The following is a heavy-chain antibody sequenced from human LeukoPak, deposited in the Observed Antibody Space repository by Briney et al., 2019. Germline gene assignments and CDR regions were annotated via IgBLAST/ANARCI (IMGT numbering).Heavy chain of an antibody. CDR2: ISGSGGST. CDR3: ARARGTTGTTRIAFDI. Sequence: PGGSLRLSCAASGFTFSSYAMNWVRQAPGKGLEWVSGISGSGGSTYYADSVKGRFTISRDNSKNTVYLQMDSLRPEDTAVCYCARARGTTGTTRIAFDIWGKGTMVTVSS. CDR1: GFTFSSYA. J-gene: IGHJ3*02. D-gene: IGHD1-1*01. V-gene: IGHV3-23*01.